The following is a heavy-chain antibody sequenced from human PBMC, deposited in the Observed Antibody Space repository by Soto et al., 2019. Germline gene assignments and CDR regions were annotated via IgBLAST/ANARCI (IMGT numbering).Heavy chain of an antibody. CDR1: GFTFSNYW. CDR2: IKQDGSEK. J-gene: IGHJ4*02. CDR3: ARDGYD. D-gene: IGHD1-1*01. V-gene: IGHV3-7*04. Sequence: GGSLRLSCAASGFTFSNYWMSWVRQAPGKGQEWVANIKQDGSEKYYVDSVKGRFTISRDNVKNSLYLQMNSLRAEDAAVYYCARDGYDWGQGTLVTVSS.